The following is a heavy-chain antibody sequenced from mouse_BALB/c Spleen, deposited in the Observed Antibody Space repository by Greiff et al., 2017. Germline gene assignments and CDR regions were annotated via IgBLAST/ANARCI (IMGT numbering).Heavy chain of an antibody. J-gene: IGHJ4*01. CDR2: IYPGNVNT. D-gene: IGHD2-1*01. V-gene: IGHV1S56*01. CDR3: ARSSIYYGNYYYAMDY. CDR1: GYTFTSYY. Sequence: QVQLKQSGPELVKPGASVRISCKASGYTFTSYYIHWVKQRPGQGLEWIGWIYPGNVNTKYNEKFKGKATLTADKSSSTAYMQLSSLTSEDSAVYFCARSSIYYGNYYYAMDYWGQGTSVTVSS.